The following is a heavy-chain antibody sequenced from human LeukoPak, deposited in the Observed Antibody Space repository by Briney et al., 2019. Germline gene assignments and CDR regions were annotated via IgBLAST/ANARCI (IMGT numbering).Heavy chain of an antibody. V-gene: IGHV3-21*01. D-gene: IGHD6-19*01. Sequence: GGSLRLSCAVSGFTFSSYSMNWVRQAPGKGLEWVSSISSSSSYIYYADSVKGRFTISRDNAKNSLYLQMNSLRAEDTAVYYCARDLSSGWDDYWGQGTLVTVSS. CDR3: ARDLSSGWDDY. J-gene: IGHJ4*02. CDR1: GFTFSSYS. CDR2: ISSSSSYI.